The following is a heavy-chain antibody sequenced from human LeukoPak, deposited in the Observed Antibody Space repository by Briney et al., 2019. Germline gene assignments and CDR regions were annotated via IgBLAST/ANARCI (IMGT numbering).Heavy chain of an antibody. J-gene: IGHJ4*02. CDR1: GFTFSSYA. D-gene: IGHD5-12*01. CDR3: AKGGTYSGYDPSYFDY. CDR2: ISGSGGST. V-gene: IGHV3-23*01. Sequence: GGSLRLFCAAPGFTFSSYAMNWVRQAPGKGLEWVSVISGSGGSTYYADSVKGRFSISRDNSKNTLYLQMNSLRAEDTAVYYCAKGGTYSGYDPSYFDYWGQGTLVNVSS.